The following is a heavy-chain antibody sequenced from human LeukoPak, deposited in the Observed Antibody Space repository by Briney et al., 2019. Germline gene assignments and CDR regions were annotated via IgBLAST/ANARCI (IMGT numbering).Heavy chain of an antibody. Sequence: ASVKVSCKASGYTFTSYYMHWVRQAPGQGLEWMGIINPSGGSTSYAQKFQGRVTMTRDTSKNQFSLKLSSVTAADTAVYYCARESPSGSYLVYWGQGTLVTVSS. CDR2: INPSGGST. CDR3: ARESPSGSYLVY. J-gene: IGHJ4*02. D-gene: IGHD1-26*01. CDR1: GYTFTSYY. V-gene: IGHV1-46*01.